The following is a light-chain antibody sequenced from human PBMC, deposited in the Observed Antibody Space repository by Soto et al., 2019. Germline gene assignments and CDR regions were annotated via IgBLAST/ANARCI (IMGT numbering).Light chain of an antibody. J-gene: IGKJ5*01. V-gene: IGKV1-39*01. CDR3: QQRSNWPPIT. CDR1: QSISSY. CDR2: AAS. Sequence: IQMTQTPYSLSASVGDRVTITCRASQSISSYLNWYQQRPGTAPKLLIFAASSLQSGVPPRFSGSGSGTEFTLTISSLEPEDFAVYYCQQRSNWPPITFGQGTRLEI.